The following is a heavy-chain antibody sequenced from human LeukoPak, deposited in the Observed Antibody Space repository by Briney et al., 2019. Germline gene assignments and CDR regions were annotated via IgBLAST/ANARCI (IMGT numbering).Heavy chain of an antibody. CDR1: GFIFRSYA. Sequence: GGSLRLSCAASGFIFRSYAMNWVRQAPGKELEWVSSISSSSSYIYYADSVKGRFTISRDNAKNSLYLQMNSLRAEDTAVYYCARDPQFDYWGQGTLVTVSS. J-gene: IGHJ4*02. CDR2: ISSSSSYI. V-gene: IGHV3-21*01. CDR3: ARDPQFDY.